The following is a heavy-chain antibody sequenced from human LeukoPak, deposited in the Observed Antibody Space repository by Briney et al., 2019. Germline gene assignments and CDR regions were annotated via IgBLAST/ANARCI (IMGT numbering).Heavy chain of an antibody. J-gene: IGHJ3*02. CDR3: ARDRGYYDRPAFDI. D-gene: IGHD3-22*01. CDR1: GGSISSGDYY. CDR2: IYYSGST. Sequence: SETLSLTCTVSGGSISSGDYYWSWIRQPPGKGLEWIGYIYYSGSTNYNPSLKSRVTISVDTSKNQFSLKLSSVTAADTAVYYCARDRGYYDRPAFDIWGQGTMVTVSS. V-gene: IGHV4-61*08.